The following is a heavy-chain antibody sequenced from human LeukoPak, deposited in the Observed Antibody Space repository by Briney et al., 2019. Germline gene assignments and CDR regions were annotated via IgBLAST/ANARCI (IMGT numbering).Heavy chain of an antibody. CDR2: ISSSSSPI. V-gene: IGHV3-48*04. Sequence: GGSLRLSCVASGFTFSSYSMHWVRQAPGRGLEWVSYISSSSSPIYYADSVKGRFTISRDNAKNSLYLQMNSLRAEDTAVYYCARGSSSWSNGGFDYWGQGTLVTVSS. J-gene: IGHJ4*02. D-gene: IGHD6-13*01. CDR3: ARGSSSWSNGGFDY. CDR1: GFTFSSYS.